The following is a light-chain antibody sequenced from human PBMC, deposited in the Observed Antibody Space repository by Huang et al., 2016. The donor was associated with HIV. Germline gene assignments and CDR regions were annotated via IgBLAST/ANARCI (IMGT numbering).Light chain of an antibody. V-gene: IGKV3-15*01. Sequence: EIVMTQSPATLSVSPGERATLSCRASQSVSSNLAVYQQKPGQAPMLLIYGASTRATGIPARFSGSGSGTEFTLTISSLQSEDFAVYYCQQYNNWPRTFGQGTKVEIK. CDR1: QSVSSN. CDR3: QQYNNWPRT. CDR2: GAS. J-gene: IGKJ1*01.